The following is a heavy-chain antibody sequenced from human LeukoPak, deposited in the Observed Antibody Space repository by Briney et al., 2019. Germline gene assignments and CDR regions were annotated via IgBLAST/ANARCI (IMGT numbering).Heavy chain of an antibody. D-gene: IGHD3-10*01. Sequence: GSLRLSCAASGFTFSSYAMSWVRQAPGKGLEWVSAISGSGGSTYYADSVKGRFTISRDNSKNTLYLQMNSLRAEDTAVYYCAKETGYYGSGSYYHDYWGQGTLVTVSS. J-gene: IGHJ4*02. CDR2: ISGSGGST. CDR1: GFTFSSYA. V-gene: IGHV3-23*01. CDR3: AKETGYYGSGSYYHDY.